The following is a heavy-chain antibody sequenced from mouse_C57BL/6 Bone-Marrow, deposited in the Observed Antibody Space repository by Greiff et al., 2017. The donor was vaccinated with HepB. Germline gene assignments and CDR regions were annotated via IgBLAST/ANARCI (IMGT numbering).Heavy chain of an antibody. V-gene: IGHV14-3*01. CDR1: GFNIKNTY. CDR2: IDPANGNT. Sequence: EVQLQQSVAELVRPGASVKLSCTASGFNIKNTYMHWVKQRPEQGLEWIGRIDPANGNTKYAPKFQGKATLTTDTYSTTAYRQLISLTSEDTAIYYWASGSSTMYYFDYWGQGTTLTVSS. J-gene: IGHJ2*01. D-gene: IGHD1-3*01. CDR3: ASGSSTMYYFDY.